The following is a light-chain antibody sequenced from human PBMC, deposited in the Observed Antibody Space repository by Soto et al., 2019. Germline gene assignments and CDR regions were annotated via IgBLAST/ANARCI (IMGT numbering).Light chain of an antibody. V-gene: IGKV3-15*01. CDR1: QSVSFN. Sequence: ETVMTQSPDTLSVSPGERVTLSCRASQSVSFNLAWYQQKPGQAPRLLIYGASTRATGIPARFSGSGSGTEFTLTISSLQSEDFGVYYCQHYKNWPPWTFGQGTKVEI. CDR3: QHYKNWPPWT. CDR2: GAS. J-gene: IGKJ1*01.